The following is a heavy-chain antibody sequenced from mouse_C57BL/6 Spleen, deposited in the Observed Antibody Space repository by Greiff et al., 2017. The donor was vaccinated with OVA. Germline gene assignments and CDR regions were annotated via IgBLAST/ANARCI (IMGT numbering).Heavy chain of an antibody. V-gene: IGHV1-26*01. CDR2: INPNNGGT. J-gene: IGHJ1*03. CDR1: GYTFTDYY. D-gene: IGHD2-1*01. Sequence: EVQLQQSGPELVKPGASVKISCKASGYTFTDYYMNWVKQSHGKSLEWIGDINPNNGGTSYNQKFKGKATLTVDKSSSTAYMELRSLTSEDSAVYYCARWGNRYWYFDVWGTGTTVTVSS. CDR3: ARWGNRYWYFDV.